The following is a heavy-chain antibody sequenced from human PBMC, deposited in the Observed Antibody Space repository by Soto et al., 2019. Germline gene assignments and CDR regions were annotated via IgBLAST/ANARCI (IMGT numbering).Heavy chain of an antibody. J-gene: IGHJ4*02. Sequence: PGGSLRLSCAASGFTFSSYAMSWVRQAPGKGLEWVSAISGSGGSTYYADSVKGRVTISRDNSKNTLYLQMNSLRAEDTAVYYCAKDPPKYSSGWYDYWGQGTLVTVSS. D-gene: IGHD6-19*01. CDR2: ISGSGGST. CDR3: AKDPPKYSSGWYDY. V-gene: IGHV3-23*01. CDR1: GFTFSSYA.